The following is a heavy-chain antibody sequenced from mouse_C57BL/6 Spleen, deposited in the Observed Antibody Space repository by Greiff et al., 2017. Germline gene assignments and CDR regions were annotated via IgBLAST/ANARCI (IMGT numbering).Heavy chain of an antibody. Sequence: EVQLQQSGPELVKPGASVKISCKASGYSFTGYYMNWVKQSPEKSLEWIGEINPSTGGTTYNQKFKAKATLTVDKSSSTAYMQLNSLTSEDSAVYYCAKYDLFAYWGQGTLVTVSA. D-gene: IGHD2-3*01. CDR1: GYSFTGYY. J-gene: IGHJ3*01. CDR3: AKYDLFAY. CDR2: INPSTGGT. V-gene: IGHV1-42*01.